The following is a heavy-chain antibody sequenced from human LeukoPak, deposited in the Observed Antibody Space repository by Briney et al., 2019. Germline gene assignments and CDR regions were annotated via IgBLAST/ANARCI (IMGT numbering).Heavy chain of an antibody. D-gene: IGHD3-16*01. CDR1: GFTFSTYG. Sequence: GSLRLSCAASGFTFSTYGMHWVRQAPGKGLEWVAVILYDGSNTYYAESMKGRFTISRDNSKNTVYLQMNSLRAEDTAVYYCAKGRYGYSYYYYMDVWGKGTTVTVSS. CDR2: ILYDGSNT. CDR3: AKGRYGYSYYYYMDV. J-gene: IGHJ6*03. V-gene: IGHV3-30*18.